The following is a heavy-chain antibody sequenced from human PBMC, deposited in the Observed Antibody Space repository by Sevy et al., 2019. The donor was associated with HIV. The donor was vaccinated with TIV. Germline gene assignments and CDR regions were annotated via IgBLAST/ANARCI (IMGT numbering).Heavy chain of an antibody. CDR3: ARGDYYGSLYYFDY. CDR1: GFTFSNYF. CDR2: ISNGSSYI. V-gene: IGHV3-21*01. Sequence: GGSLRLSCAASGFTFSNYFINWVRQAPGKGLEWVSSISNGSSYIFYADSVKGRFTISRDKAKNSLYLHMNSLRAEDTAVYYCARGDYYGSLYYFDYWGPGTLVTVSS. D-gene: IGHD3-10*01. J-gene: IGHJ4*02.